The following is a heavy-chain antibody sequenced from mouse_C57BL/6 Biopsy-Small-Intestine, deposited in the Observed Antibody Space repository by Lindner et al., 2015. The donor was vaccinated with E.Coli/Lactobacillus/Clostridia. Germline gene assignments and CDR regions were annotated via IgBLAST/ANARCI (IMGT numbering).Heavy chain of an antibody. V-gene: IGHV1-79*01. CDR1: GYTFTNYG. D-gene: IGHD2-3*01. CDR3: ARRSCSRTTCYGSYYYYVMDV. CDR2: ISVYNGHT. J-gene: IGHJ1*01. Sequence: SVKVSCKASGYTFTNYGISWVRQAPGQGLEWMGWISVYNGHTNYTQKLQGRVTMTTDTSTSTAYMELRSLTSDDTAVYYCARRSCSRTTCYGSYYYYVMDVWGQGTTVTVSS.